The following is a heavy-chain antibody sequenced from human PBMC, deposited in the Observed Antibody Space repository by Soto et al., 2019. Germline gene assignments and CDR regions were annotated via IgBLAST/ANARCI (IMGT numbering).Heavy chain of an antibody. J-gene: IGHJ5*02. V-gene: IGHV1-8*01. Sequence: GASVKVSCKASGYAFSNNDISWVRQSTGQGLEWMGWMNPNSGNGGYAQKFQGRVTMTRDTSTSTAYMELSSLASDDTAIYYCARMATSSTLNWFDPWGQGTLVTVSS. CDR1: GYAFSNND. D-gene: IGHD3-3*02. CDR3: ARMATSSTLNWFDP. CDR2: MNPNSGNG.